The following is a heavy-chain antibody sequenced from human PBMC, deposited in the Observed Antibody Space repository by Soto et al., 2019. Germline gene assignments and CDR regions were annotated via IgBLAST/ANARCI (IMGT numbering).Heavy chain of an antibody. CDR2: IYYSGST. V-gene: IGHV4-39*01. CDR3: ARHPQLGELPYYFDY. Sequence: SETLSLTCTVPGGSISSSSYYWGWIRQPPGKGLEWIGSIYYSGSTYYNPSLKSRVTISVDTSKNQFSLKLSSVTAADTALYYCARHPQLGELPYYFDYWGQGTLVTVSS. J-gene: IGHJ4*02. D-gene: IGHD3-16*01. CDR1: GGSISSSSYY.